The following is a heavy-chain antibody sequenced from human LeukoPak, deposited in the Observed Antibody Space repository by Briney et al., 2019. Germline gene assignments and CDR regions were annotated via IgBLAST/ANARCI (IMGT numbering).Heavy chain of an antibody. CDR2: VKGDGRTT. V-gene: IGHV3-74*01. J-gene: IGHJ4*02. D-gene: IGHD5-18*01. CDR1: GLTFSDFW. Sequence: HPGGSLRLSCAASGLTFSDFWMHWVRQPPGKGLVWVALVKGDGRTTIYADSVKGRFTISRDNAKNTLYLQMNSLRADDSGVYYCASGHSYGYDYWGQGVLVTVSS. CDR3: ASGHSYGYDY.